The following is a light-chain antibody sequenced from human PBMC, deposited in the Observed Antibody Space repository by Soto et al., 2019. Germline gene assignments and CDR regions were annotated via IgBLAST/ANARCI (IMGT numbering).Light chain of an antibody. V-gene: IGKV3-11*01. CDR3: HQRGNWPLT. CDR1: QSVSSY. J-gene: IGKJ4*01. CDR2: DAS. Sequence: EIVLPQSPGTLSFSPGERATLSCRASQSVSSYLAWYQQKPGQAPRLLIYDASNRATGIPARFSGSGSGTDFTLTISSLEPEDSAVYFCHQRGNWPLTFGGGTKVDIK.